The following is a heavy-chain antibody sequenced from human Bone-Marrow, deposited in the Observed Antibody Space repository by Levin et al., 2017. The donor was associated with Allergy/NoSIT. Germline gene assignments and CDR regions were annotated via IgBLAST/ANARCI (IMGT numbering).Heavy chain of an antibody. CDR1: GFAFSSFG. CDR3: ARGGFSSSWDYLDY. V-gene: IGHV3-33*01. Sequence: GGSLRLSCAASGFAFSSFGMHWVRQTPGKGLEWVAVIWSDGSDKYYADSVKGRFTISRDNSKNTLFLQMSSLKAEDTAVYYCARGGFSSSWDYLDYWGQGTLVTVSS. J-gene: IGHJ4*02. CDR2: IWSDGSDK. D-gene: IGHD6-13*01.